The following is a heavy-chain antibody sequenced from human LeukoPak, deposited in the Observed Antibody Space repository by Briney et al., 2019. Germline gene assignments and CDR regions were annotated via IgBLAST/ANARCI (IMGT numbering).Heavy chain of an antibody. CDR1: GGSFGGYF. CDR2: VNHSGST. Sequence: PSETLSLTCSAYGGSFGGYFWSWIRQPPGEGLEWIGEVNHSGSTNCNPSLKSRVTISVDTSRTQFSLNLRSVTAADTAVYYCARGPPLAYYGTGGYYFFDYWGQGILVTVSP. V-gene: IGHV4-34*01. D-gene: IGHD3-22*01. CDR3: ARGPPLAYYGTGGYYFFDY. J-gene: IGHJ4*02.